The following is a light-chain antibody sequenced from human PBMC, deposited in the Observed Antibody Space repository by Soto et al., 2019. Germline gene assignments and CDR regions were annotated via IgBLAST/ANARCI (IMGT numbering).Light chain of an antibody. V-gene: IGLV2-11*01. CDR1: SSDVGAYIY. J-gene: IGLJ1*01. Sequence: QSALTQPRSVSGSPGQSVTFSCTGTSSDVGAYIYVSWYQQHPGKAPKIIIYDVSKRPSGVADRFSGSKSGNTASLTISGLQAEDEADDYCCSYAGSYTHVFGTGTKVTVL. CDR2: DVS. CDR3: CSYAGSYTHV.